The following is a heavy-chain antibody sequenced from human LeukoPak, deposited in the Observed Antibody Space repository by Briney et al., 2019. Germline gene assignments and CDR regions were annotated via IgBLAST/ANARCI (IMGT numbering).Heavy chain of an antibody. Sequence: ASVKVSCKASGYTFTGYYMHWVRQAPGQGLEWMGRINPNSGGTNYAQKFQGRVTMTRDTPISTAYMELSRLRSDDTAVYYCAREGRDGYNEYDYWGQGTLVTVSS. V-gene: IGHV1-2*06. J-gene: IGHJ4*02. CDR2: INPNSGGT. D-gene: IGHD5-24*01. CDR1: GYTFTGYY. CDR3: AREGRDGYNEYDY.